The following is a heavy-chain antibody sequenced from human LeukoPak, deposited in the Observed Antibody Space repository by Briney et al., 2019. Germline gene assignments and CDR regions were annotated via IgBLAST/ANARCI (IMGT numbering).Heavy chain of an antibody. J-gene: IGHJ6*02. CDR2: IIAYNGNT. V-gene: IGHV1-18*01. CDR1: GYTFTSYG. Sequence: ASVKVSCKASGYTFTSYGISWVRQAPGQGLEWMGWIIAYNGNTNCAQKLQGRVTMTTDTSTSTAYMGLRSLRSDDTAVYYCARVTYACSGGSCYGMDVWGQGTTVTVSS. CDR3: ARVTYACSGGSCYGMDV. D-gene: IGHD2-15*01.